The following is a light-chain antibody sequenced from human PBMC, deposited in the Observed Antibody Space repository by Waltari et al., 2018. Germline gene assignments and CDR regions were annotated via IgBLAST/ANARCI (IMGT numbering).Light chain of an antibody. CDR2: GAS. Sequence: EIVMTQSPATLSVSPGERATLSCRASQRVSSNLAWYQQKPGPAPRLLIYGASTRATGIPARFSGSGSGTEFTLTISSMQSEDFAVYYCQQYNNWPPMTFGQGTKVEIK. CDR1: QRVSSN. V-gene: IGKV3-15*01. J-gene: IGKJ1*01. CDR3: QQYNNWPPMT.